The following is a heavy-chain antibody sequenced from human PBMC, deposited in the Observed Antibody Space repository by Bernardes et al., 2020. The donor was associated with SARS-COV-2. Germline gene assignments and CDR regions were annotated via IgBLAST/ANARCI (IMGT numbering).Heavy chain of an antibody. D-gene: IGHD1-20*01. CDR2: IIPRFDKT. Sequence: SVKVSCKASEGPFRDYAISWVRQAPGQGLEWLGGIIPRFDKTNYAQKFQGRVTITTDESTSAVYLVLTSLTSDDTAMYNCARGIRNRHYYYGVDVWGQGTTVIVSS. CDR3: ARGIRNRHYYYGVDV. CDR1: EGPFRDYA. V-gene: IGHV1-69*05. J-gene: IGHJ6*02.